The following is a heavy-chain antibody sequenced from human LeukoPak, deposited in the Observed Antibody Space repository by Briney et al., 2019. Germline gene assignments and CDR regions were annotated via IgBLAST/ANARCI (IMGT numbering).Heavy chain of an antibody. CDR2: IHSDGSST. Sequence: GGPLRLSCAASGFTFSSYGMHWVRQAPGKGLVWVSRIHSDGSSTNYADSLKGRFTISRDNAKNTLYLQMNSLRAEDTAVYYCARASNYGFDYWGQGTLVTVSS. CDR3: ARASNYGFDY. J-gene: IGHJ4*02. CDR1: GFTFSSYG. V-gene: IGHV3-74*01. D-gene: IGHD3-16*01.